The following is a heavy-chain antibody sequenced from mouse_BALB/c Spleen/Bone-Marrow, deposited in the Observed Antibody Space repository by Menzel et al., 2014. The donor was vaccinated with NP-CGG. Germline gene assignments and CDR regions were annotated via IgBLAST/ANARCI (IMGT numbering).Heavy chain of an antibody. CDR3: AIKSYEGGFAY. J-gene: IGHJ3*01. D-gene: IGHD2-3*01. CDR1: GYSFTGYN. Sequence: EVQLQQSGPELEKPGASVKISCKASGYSFTGYNMNWVKQSNGKSLEWIGNIDPYYGNTTYNQKFEGKATLTVDKSSSTAYMQLKSLTSEDSVVYYCAIKSYEGGFAYWGQGTLVTVSA. CDR2: IDPYYGNT. V-gene: IGHV1-39*01.